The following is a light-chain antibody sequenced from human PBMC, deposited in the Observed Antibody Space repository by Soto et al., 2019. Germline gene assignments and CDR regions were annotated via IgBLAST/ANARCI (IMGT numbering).Light chain of an antibody. V-gene: IGKV1-39*01. CDR1: QSISIY. CDR2: GAS. CDR3: QQSYSTLRT. Sequence: DIQMTQSPSSLSASVGDRVTITCRASQSISIYLNWYQQKPGEAPRLLMYGASSLQSGVPSRFSCSGSGKDFTLTISSLQPEDVATYYCQQSYSTLRTFGQGTKVEIK. J-gene: IGKJ1*01.